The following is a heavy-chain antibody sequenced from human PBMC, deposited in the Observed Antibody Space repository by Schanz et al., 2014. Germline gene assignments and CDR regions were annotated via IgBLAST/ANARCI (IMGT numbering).Heavy chain of an antibody. D-gene: IGHD5-12*01. CDR3: ARAAYGGYTSTPLRY. Sequence: QVQLVQSGAEVKKPGTAVKVSCKASEYTFTRHYMHWVRQAPGQGLEWMGIIHSTGGTTSHAQKFQGRVTMTRDTSTSTVYMELSSLRSEDTAVYYCARAAYGGYTSTPLRYWGQGTLVTVSS. CDR2: IHSTGGTT. CDR1: EYTFTRHY. V-gene: IGHV1-46*01. J-gene: IGHJ4*02.